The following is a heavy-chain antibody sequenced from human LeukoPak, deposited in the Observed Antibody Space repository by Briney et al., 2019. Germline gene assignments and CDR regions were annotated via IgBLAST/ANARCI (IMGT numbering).Heavy chain of an antibody. D-gene: IGHD1-26*01. CDR3: ARDQYSGSFYY. Sequence: ASVKVSCKASGYTFTGYYMNWVRQAPGQGLEWMGWINPNSGATIYAQKFQGRVTMTRDTSISTAYLELSSLRSDDTAVYYCARDQYSGSFYYWGQGTLVTVS. V-gene: IGHV1-2*02. CDR2: INPNSGAT. J-gene: IGHJ4*02. CDR1: GYTFTGYY.